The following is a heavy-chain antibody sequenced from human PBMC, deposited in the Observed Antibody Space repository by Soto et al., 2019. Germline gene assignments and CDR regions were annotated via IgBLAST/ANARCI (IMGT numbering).Heavy chain of an antibody. V-gene: IGHV4-59*08. CDR1: GGSISSYY. D-gene: IGHD4-17*01. Sequence: PSETLSLTCTVSGGSISSYYWSWIRQPPGKGLEWIGYIYYSGSTNYNPSLKSRVTISVDTSKNQFSLKLSSVTAADTAVYYCASGFYGDYGYFDYWGQGTLVTVS. CDR2: IYYSGST. CDR3: ASGFYGDYGYFDY. J-gene: IGHJ4*02.